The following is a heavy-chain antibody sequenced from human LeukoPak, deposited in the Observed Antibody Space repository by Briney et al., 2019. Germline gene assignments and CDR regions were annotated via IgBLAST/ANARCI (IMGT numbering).Heavy chain of an antibody. CDR3: ARGHGEQLLLRFDP. D-gene: IGHD2-15*01. Sequence: ASVKVSCKASGYTFISYGISWVRQAPGQGLEWMGWISAYNGNTNYAQKFQGRVTMTTDTSTSTAYMELRSLRSDDTAVYYCARGHGEQLLLRFDPWGQGTLVTVSS. J-gene: IGHJ5*02. CDR1: GYTFISYG. V-gene: IGHV1-18*01. CDR2: ISAYNGNT.